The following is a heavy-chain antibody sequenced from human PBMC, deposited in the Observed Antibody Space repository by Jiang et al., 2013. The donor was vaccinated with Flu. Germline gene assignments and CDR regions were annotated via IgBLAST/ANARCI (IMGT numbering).Heavy chain of an antibody. Sequence: LLKPSETLSLTCTVSGDSVSSGSSYWSWIRQPPGKGLEWIGYIYYSGSTNYNPPPKSRVTISVDTSKNQFSLKLSSVTAADTAVYYCARDQYYDFWSGYYYYGMDVWGQGTTVTVSS. V-gene: IGHV4-61*01. CDR1: GDSVSSGSSY. CDR2: IYYSGST. D-gene: IGHD3-3*01. CDR3: ARDQYYDFWSGYYYYGMDV. J-gene: IGHJ6*02.